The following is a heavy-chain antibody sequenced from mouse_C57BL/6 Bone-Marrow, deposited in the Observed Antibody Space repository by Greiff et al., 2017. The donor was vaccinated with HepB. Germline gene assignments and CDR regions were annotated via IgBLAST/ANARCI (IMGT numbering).Heavy chain of an antibody. J-gene: IGHJ4*01. Sequence: QVQLQQPGAELVRPGSSVKLSCKASGYTFTSYWMHWVKQRPIQGLEWIGNIDPSDSETHYNQKFKGKATLTVDKSSSTAYMQLSSLTSEDYAVYYCAGGYDYDEGYAMDYWGQGTSVTVSS. CDR2: IDPSDSET. V-gene: IGHV1-52*01. CDR3: AGGYDYDEGYAMDY. D-gene: IGHD2-4*01. CDR1: GYTFTSYW.